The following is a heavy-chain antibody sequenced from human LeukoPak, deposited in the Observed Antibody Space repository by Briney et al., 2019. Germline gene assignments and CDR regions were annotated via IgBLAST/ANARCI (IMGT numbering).Heavy chain of an antibody. V-gene: IGHV4-59*01. J-gene: IGHJ4*02. CDR3: ARDQDGYKSYFDY. CDR1: GGSISSYY. Sequence: RPSETLSLTCTVSGGSISSYYWSWIRQPPGKGLEWIGYIYYSGSTNYNPSLKSRVTISVDTSKNQFSLKLSSVTAADTAVYYCARDQDGYKSYFDYWGQGTLVTVSS. D-gene: IGHD5-24*01. CDR2: IYYSGST.